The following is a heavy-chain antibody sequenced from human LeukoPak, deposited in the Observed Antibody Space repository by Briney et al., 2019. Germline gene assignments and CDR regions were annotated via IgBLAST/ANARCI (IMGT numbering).Heavy chain of an antibody. Sequence: GGSLRLSCAASGFTFSSYEMNWVRQAPGKGLEWVSYISSSGSTIYYADSVKGRFTISRDNAKNSLYLQMNSLRAEDTAVYYCAGQYSSSWSNPYDYWGQGTLVTVSS. V-gene: IGHV3-48*03. CDR3: AGQYSSSWSNPYDY. D-gene: IGHD6-13*01. CDR1: GFTFSSYE. CDR2: ISSSGSTI. J-gene: IGHJ4*02.